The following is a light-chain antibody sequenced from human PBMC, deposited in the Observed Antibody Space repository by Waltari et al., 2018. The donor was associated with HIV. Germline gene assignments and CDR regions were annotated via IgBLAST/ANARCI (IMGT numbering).Light chain of an antibody. CDR3: QSYDTSLSAVV. CDR1: SSNLGAGYA. J-gene: IGLJ3*02. V-gene: IGLV1-40*01. Sequence: QSVVTQPPSVSGAPGQRITISCSGSSSNLGAGYAVPWYQQPPGTAPKVIIYDNNKRPSGVPDRFSGSKSGTSASLAITGLQAEDEAEYYCQSYDTSLSAVVFGGGTTLTVL. CDR2: DNN.